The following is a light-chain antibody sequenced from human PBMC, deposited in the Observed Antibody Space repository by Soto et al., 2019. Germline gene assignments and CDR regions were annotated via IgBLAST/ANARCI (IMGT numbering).Light chain of an antibody. J-gene: IGLJ1*01. CDR1: SRDVGAYNY. CDR3: SSYTSSSTYV. CDR2: DVS. Sequence: QSALTQPASVSGSPGQSITISCTGTSRDVGAYNYVSWYQHHPGNAPKLMIYDVSNRPSGVSNRFSGSKSGNTASLTISGLQAEDEADYYCSSYTSSSTYVFGTGTKLTVL. V-gene: IGLV2-14*03.